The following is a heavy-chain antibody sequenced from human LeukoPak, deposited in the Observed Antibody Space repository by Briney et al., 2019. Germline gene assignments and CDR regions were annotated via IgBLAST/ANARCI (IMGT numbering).Heavy chain of an antibody. Sequence: ASVKVSCKASGYTFTGYYMHWVRQAPGQGLEGMGRINPNSGGTNYAQKFQGRVTMIRDTSISTAYMELSRLRSDDTAVYYCARDLKGDYYFDYWGQGTLVTVSS. J-gene: IGHJ4*02. V-gene: IGHV1-2*06. CDR1: GYTFTGYY. CDR2: INPNSGGT. CDR3: ARDLKGDYYFDY.